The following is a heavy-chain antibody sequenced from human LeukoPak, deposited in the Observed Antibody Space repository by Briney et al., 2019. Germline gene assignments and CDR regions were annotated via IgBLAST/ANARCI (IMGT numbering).Heavy chain of an antibody. CDR3: ARDSGLTGSTFDY. CDR2: ISSSSSYI. CDR1: GFTFSSYS. Sequence: GGSLRLSCAASGFTFSSYSMNWVRQAPGKGLGWVSSISSSSSYIYYADSVKGRFTISRDNAKNSLYLQMNSLRAEDTAVYYCARDSGLTGSTFDYWGQGTLVTVSS. J-gene: IGHJ4*02. D-gene: IGHD3-9*01. V-gene: IGHV3-21*01.